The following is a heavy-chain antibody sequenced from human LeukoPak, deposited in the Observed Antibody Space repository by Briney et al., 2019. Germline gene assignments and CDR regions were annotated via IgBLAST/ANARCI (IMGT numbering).Heavy chain of an antibody. D-gene: IGHD3-22*01. CDR2: ISGSGGST. V-gene: IGHV3-23*01. CDR1: GFTFSSYA. CDR3: AGYYDSSGYSYYGMDV. J-gene: IGHJ6*02. Sequence: PGGSLRLSCAASGFTFSSYAMSWDRQAPGKGLEWVSAISGSGGSTYHADSVKGRFTISRDNSKNALYLQMNSLRAEDTDVYYCAGYYDSSGYSYYGMDVWGQGTTVTVSS.